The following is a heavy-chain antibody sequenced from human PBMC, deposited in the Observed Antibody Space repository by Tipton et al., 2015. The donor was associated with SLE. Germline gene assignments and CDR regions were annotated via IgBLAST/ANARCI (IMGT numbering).Heavy chain of an antibody. CDR1: GGSISSSNYF. V-gene: IGHV4-39*07. J-gene: IGHJ3*02. D-gene: IGHD2-21*02. CDR2: ISYSGST. Sequence: LRLSCTVSGGSISSSNYFWAWIRQVPGKGLEWIGSISYSGSTYNNPSLKSRVTISVDTSKNQFSLKLRSVTAADTAVYYCARPRSGDQIFDGFDSWGQGTVGTVSS. CDR3: ARPRSGDQIFDGFDS.